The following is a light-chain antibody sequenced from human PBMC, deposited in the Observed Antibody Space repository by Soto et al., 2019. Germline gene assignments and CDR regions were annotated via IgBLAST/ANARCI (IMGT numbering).Light chain of an antibody. CDR2: TSS. CDR1: QSISGY. Sequence: DIQMNQSPSYLSASVGDKVTLTCRASQSISGYLNWYHQKPGKAPAMVIHTSSTLQSGVPSRYRGTRSGTDFTLTISSLQPEDFGTFFCQQSYTTPYTFGQGGNVDIK. J-gene: IGKJ2*01. CDR3: QQSYTTPYT. V-gene: IGKV1-39*01.